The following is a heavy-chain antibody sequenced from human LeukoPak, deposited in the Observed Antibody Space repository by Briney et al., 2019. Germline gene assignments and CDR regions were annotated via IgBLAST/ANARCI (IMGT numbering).Heavy chain of an antibody. D-gene: IGHD3-10*01. J-gene: IGHJ4*02. CDR3: AREDVLLWSPGPDY. CDR2: IKEDGSEK. CDR1: GFTFSYYW. Sequence: GGSLRLSCAASGFTFSYYWMSWVRQAPGKGLEWVANIKEDGSEKYYVDSVKGRFTISRDNAKNSLYLQMNSLRPEDTAVYYCAREDVLLWSPGPDYWGQGTLVTVSS. V-gene: IGHV3-7*01.